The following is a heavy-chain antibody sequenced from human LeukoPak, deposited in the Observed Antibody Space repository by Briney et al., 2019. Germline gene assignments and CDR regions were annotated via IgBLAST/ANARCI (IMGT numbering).Heavy chain of an antibody. D-gene: IGHD3-3*01. CDR1: GGSFSGYY. V-gene: IGHV4-34*01. CDR2: INHSGST. CDR3: ARAGRRITIFGVVIKNDAFDI. J-gene: IGHJ3*02. Sequence: SKTLSLTCAVYGGSFSGYYWSWIRQPPGKGLEWIGEINHSGSTNYNPSLKSRVTISVDTSKNQFSLKLSSVTAADTAVYYCARAGRRITIFGVVIKNDAFDIWGQGTMVTVSS.